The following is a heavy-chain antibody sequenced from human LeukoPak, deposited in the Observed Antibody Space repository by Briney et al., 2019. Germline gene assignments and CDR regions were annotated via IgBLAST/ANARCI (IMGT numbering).Heavy chain of an antibody. J-gene: IGHJ4*02. Sequence: ASVKVSCKASGYTFTTYGISWVRQPPGQGLEWMEWINAYNGKTDYAQRLQGRVSMTTDTSTSTAYMELRSLRSDDTAVYYCARDLGYCGGDCSPGYFDYWGQGTLVTVSS. CDR3: ARDLGYCGGDCSPGYFDY. D-gene: IGHD2-21*02. CDR2: INAYNGKT. CDR1: GYTFTTYG. V-gene: IGHV1-18*01.